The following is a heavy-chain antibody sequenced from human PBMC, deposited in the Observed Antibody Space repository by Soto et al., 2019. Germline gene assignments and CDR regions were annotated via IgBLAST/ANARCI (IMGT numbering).Heavy chain of an antibody. CDR1: GFSFSSNA. J-gene: IGHJ4*02. V-gene: IGHV3-23*01. D-gene: IGHD3-3*01. CDR3: AKDFSRIMIFGVVTSGFDY. CDR2: ISGSGGST. Sequence: SGGSLRLSCAGSGFSFSSNAMNWVRQAPGKGLEWVSAISGSGGSTYYADSVKGRFTIFRDNSKNTLYLQMDSLRAEDTALYYCAKDFSRIMIFGVVTSGFDYWGQGTLVTVSS.